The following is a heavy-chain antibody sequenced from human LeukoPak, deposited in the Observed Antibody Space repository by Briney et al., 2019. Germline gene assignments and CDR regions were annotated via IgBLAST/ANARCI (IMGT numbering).Heavy chain of an antibody. Sequence: GGSLRLSCAASGFTFSSYAMSWVRQAPGKGLEWVSAISGSGGSTYYADSVKGRFTISRDNGKNSLYLQMNSLRDEDTAVYYCARDRGYAFDYWGQGTLVTVSS. CDR3: ARDRGYAFDY. D-gene: IGHD5-12*01. V-gene: IGHV3-23*01. J-gene: IGHJ4*02. CDR2: ISGSGGST. CDR1: GFTFSSYA.